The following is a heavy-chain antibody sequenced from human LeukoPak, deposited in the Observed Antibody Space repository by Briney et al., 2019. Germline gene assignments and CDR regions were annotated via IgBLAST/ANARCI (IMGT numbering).Heavy chain of an antibody. CDR1: GFSFRNYG. V-gene: IGHV3-30*02. CDR3: AKDPGASVPGFYMDV. Sequence: GGSLRLSCVASGFSFRNYGMHWVRQATGKGLEWVSFIWSDGNNKMYGDSVKGRFTISRDNSNNMLYLQMDSLRPEDTGVYYCAKDPGASVPGFYMDVWGKGTTVIASS. J-gene: IGHJ6*03. CDR2: IWSDGNNK. D-gene: IGHD2-8*02.